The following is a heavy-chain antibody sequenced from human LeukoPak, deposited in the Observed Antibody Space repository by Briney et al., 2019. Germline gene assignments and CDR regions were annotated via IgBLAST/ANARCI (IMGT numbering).Heavy chain of an antibody. CDR2: ISGSGGRT. V-gene: IGHV3-23*01. CDR1: GFTFSSYA. Sequence: GGSLRLSCAASGFTFSSYAMSWVRQAPGKGLEWVSAISGSGGRTYYADSVKGRFTISRDNSKNTLYLQMNSLRAEDTAVYYCARSRITMVRGVGYNWFDPWGQGTLVTVSS. D-gene: IGHD3-10*01. J-gene: IGHJ5*02. CDR3: ARSRITMVRGVGYNWFDP.